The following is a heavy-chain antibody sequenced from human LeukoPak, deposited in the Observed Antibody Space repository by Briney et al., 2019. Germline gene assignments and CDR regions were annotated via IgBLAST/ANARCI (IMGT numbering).Heavy chain of an antibody. CDR2: ISSSSSYI. CDR1: GFTFSSYS. J-gene: IGHJ5*02. D-gene: IGHD2-2*01. Sequence: GGSLRLSCAASGFTFSSYSMNWVRQAPGKGLEWVSSISSSSSYIYYADSVKGRFTISRDNAKNSLYLQMNSLRAEDTAVYYCARELVVVPAGGKRFDPWGQGTLVTVSS. CDR3: ARELVVVPAGGKRFDP. V-gene: IGHV3-21*01.